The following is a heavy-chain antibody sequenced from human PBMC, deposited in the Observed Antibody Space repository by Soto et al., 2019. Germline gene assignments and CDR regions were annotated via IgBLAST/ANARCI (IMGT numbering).Heavy chain of an antibody. CDR2: ISTSSGST. D-gene: IGHD6-13*01. V-gene: IGHV3-23*01. CDR3: ARAAAPDDY. CDR1: GFIFSSYA. Sequence: EVQLLESVGCFIQPGGSLRLSCAASGFIFSSYAMSWVRQAPGKGLAWVATISTSSGSTFYADSIKGRFTISRDNSKNTLYLQMHSLRVDDTAVYYCARAAAPDDYWGQGTLVTVSS. J-gene: IGHJ4*02.